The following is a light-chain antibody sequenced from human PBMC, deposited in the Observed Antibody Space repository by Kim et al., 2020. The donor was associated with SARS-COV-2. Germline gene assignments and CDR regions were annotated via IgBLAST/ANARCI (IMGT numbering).Light chain of an antibody. V-gene: IGLV3-21*04. CDR3: QVWDSSTDHVI. Sequence: PGKPAKITCGGDNIANKNVHWYQQKPGQAPVLVMYYDKDRPSGIPERFSGANSGNTATLTIARVEAGDEAGYYCQVWDSSTDHVIFGGGTKVTVL. CDR2: YDK. J-gene: IGLJ2*01. CDR1: NIANKN.